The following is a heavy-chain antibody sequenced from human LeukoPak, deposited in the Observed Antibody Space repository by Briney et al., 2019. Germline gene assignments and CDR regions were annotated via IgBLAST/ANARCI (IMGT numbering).Heavy chain of an antibody. J-gene: IGHJ3*02. D-gene: IGHD3-22*01. CDR3: ARGTSYYDSSVDAFDI. CDR2: IYHSGST. Sequence: SETLSLTCTVSGGSISSGGYYWSWIRQPPGKGLEWIGYIYHSGSTYYNPSLKSRVTISVDRSKNQFSLKLSSVTAADTAVYYCARGTSYYDSSVDAFDIWGQGTMVTVSS. V-gene: IGHV4-30-2*01. CDR1: GGSISSGGYY.